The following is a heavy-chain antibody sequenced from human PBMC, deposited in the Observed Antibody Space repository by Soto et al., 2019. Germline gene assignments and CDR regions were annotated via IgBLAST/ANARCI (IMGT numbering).Heavy chain of an antibody. V-gene: IGHV3-23*01. Sequence: PGGSLRLSCAASGFTFSSYAMSWVRQAPGKGLEWVSAISGSGGSTYYADSVKGRFTISRDNSKNTLYLQMNSLRAEDTAVYYCAKGTYCSGGSCPVYYYHGMDVWGQGTTVTVSS. CDR3: AKGTYCSGGSCPVYYYHGMDV. J-gene: IGHJ6*02. D-gene: IGHD2-15*01. CDR2: ISGSGGST. CDR1: GFTFSSYA.